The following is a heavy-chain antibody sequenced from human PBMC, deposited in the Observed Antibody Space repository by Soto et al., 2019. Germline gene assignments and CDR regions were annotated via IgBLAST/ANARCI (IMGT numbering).Heavy chain of an antibody. J-gene: IGHJ2*01. CDR3: STKNGDTAMATGWYFDL. CDR2: IIPIFGTA. CDR1: GGTFSSYA. V-gene: IGHV1-69*13. Sequence: ASVKVSCKASGGTFSSYAISWVRQAPGQGLEWMGGIIPIFGTANYAQKCQGRVTITADESTSTAYMELSSLRSEDTAVYYGSTKNGDTAMATGWYFDLWGRGTLVTVSS. D-gene: IGHD5-18*01.